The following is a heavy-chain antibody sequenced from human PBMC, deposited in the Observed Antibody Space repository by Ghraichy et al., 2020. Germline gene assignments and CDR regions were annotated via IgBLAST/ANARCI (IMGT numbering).Heavy chain of an antibody. CDR1: GFTFSSYS. V-gene: IGHV3-21*01. J-gene: IGHJ5*02. CDR3: VRAPYSIPYTWFDP. Sequence: GGSLRLSCAASGFTFSSYSMIWVRQAPGKGLEWVSSISSSSSYIYYADSVKGRFTISRDNAGNSLYLQMNSLRAEDTAFYYCVRAPYSIPYTWFDPWGQGTLVTVSS. D-gene: IGHD6-13*01. CDR2: ISSSSSYI.